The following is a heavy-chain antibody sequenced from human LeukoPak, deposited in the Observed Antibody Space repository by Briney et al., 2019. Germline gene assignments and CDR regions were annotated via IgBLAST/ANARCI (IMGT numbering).Heavy chain of an antibody. CDR1: GFTFDDYA. J-gene: IGHJ3*02. CDR3: ARVFNSRSSPDAFDI. D-gene: IGHD2-2*01. Sequence: GGSLRLSCAASGFTFDDYAMHWVRQAPGKGLEWVSGISWNSGSIAYADSVKGRFTISRDNAKNSLYLQMNSLRAADTAVYYCARVFNSRSSPDAFDIWGQGTMVTVSS. CDR2: ISWNSGSI. V-gene: IGHV3-9*01.